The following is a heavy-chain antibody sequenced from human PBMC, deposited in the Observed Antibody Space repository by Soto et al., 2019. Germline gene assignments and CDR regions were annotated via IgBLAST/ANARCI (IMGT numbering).Heavy chain of an antibody. CDR3: ARVTRAGSTWYDY. V-gene: IGHV4-59*01. D-gene: IGHD6-13*01. CDR2: IYSSGST. Sequence: SETLSRTCTGSGGGISSYYWSWIRQPPGKGLEWIGYIYSSGSTNYNPSLKSRVTISVDTSKNQFSLKLSSVTAAATAVYYCARVTRAGSTWYDYWGQGTLVTVSS. J-gene: IGHJ4*02. CDR1: GGGISSYY.